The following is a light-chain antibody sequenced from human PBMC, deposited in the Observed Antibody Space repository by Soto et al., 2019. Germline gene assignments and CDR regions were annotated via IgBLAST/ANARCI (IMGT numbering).Light chain of an antibody. V-gene: IGKV4-1*01. CDR3: QQYYSTPQA. CDR1: QSVLYSSNNKNY. Sequence: EIVLTQSPATLAVSLGERATINCKSSQSVLYSSNNKNYLAWYQQKPGQPPKLLIYWASTRESGVPDRFSGSGSGTDFTLTISSLQAEDVAVYYCQQYYSTPQAFGGGTKVEIK. CDR2: WAS. J-gene: IGKJ4*01.